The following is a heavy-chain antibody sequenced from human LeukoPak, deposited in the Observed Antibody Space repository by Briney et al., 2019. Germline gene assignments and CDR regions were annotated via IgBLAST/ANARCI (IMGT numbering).Heavy chain of an antibody. V-gene: IGHV3-23*01. CDR1: GFTFSGYA. D-gene: IGHD3-3*01. CDR3: ARGIFGSFDP. Sequence: PGGSLRLSCAASGFTFSGYAMSWVRQTPGKGLEWVSGISASGGSTYYADSVKGRFTISRDNSKNTLYLQMNSLRAEDTALYYCARGIFGSFDPWGQGTLVTVSS. J-gene: IGHJ5*02. CDR2: ISASGGST.